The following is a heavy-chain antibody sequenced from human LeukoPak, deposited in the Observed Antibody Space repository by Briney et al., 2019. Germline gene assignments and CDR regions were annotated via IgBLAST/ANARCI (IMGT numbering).Heavy chain of an antibody. Sequence: ASVKVSCKASGYTFTSYDINWVRQATGQGLEWMGWMNPNSGNIGYAQKFQGRVTMTRNTSISTAYMELSSLRSEDTAVYYCARGPLYGDYALVWGQGTLVTVSS. D-gene: IGHD4-17*01. V-gene: IGHV1-8*01. CDR1: GYTFTSYD. CDR2: MNPNSGNI. J-gene: IGHJ4*02. CDR3: ARGPLYGDYALV.